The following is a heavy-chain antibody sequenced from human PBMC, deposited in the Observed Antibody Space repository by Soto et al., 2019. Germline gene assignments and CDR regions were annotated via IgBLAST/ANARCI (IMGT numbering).Heavy chain of an antibody. D-gene: IGHD3-9*01. Sequence: GESLKISCAASGFTFSSYAMHWVRQAPGKGLEWVAVISYDGSNKYYADSVKGRFTISRDNSKNTLYLQMNSLRAEDTAVYYCARGSEADWYYFDYWGQGTLVTVSS. J-gene: IGHJ4*02. CDR3: ARGSEADWYYFDY. CDR1: GFTFSSYA. CDR2: ISYDGSNK. V-gene: IGHV3-30*04.